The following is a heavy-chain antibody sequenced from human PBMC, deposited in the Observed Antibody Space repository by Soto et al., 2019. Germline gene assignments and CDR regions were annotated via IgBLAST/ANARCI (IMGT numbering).Heavy chain of an antibody. CDR3: ARDLGFDSSDPAEYFQH. V-gene: IGHV5-51*01. CDR1: GYSFTSYW. D-gene: IGHD3-22*01. Sequence: PGESLKISCKGSGYSFTSYWIGWVRQMPGKGLEWMGIIYPGDSDTRYSPSFQGQVTMTTDTSTSTAYMELRSLRSDDTAVYYCARDLGFDSSDPAEYFQHWGQGTLVTVSS. CDR2: IYPGDSDT. J-gene: IGHJ1*01.